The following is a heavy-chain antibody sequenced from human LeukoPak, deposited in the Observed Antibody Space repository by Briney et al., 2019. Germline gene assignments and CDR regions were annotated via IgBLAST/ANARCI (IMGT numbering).Heavy chain of an antibody. J-gene: IGHJ4*02. CDR1: GFTVSSNY. Sequence: PGRSLRLSCAASGFTVSSNYMSWVRQAPGKGLEWVSVIYSGGSTYYADSVKGRFTISRDNSKNTLYLQMNSLRAEDTAVYYCATPWWDGWRGPNWGQGTLVTVSS. V-gene: IGHV3-53*01. CDR2: IYSGGST. D-gene: IGHD2-8*02. CDR3: ATPWWDGWRGPN.